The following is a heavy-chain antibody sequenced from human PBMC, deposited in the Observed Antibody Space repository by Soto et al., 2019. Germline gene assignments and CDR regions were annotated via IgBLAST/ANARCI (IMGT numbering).Heavy chain of an antibody. CDR1: GFTFSSYW. J-gene: IGHJ4*02. Sequence: GGSLRLSCAASGFTFSSYWMHWVRQAPGKGLVWVSRINSDGSSTSYADSVKGRFTISRDNAKNTLVLTMTNMDPVDTATYYCAHLPWKQLWPRAPVVYWGQGTPVTVSS. CDR2: INSDGSST. CDR3: AHLPWKQLWPRAPVVY. V-gene: IGHV3-74*01. D-gene: IGHD5-18*01.